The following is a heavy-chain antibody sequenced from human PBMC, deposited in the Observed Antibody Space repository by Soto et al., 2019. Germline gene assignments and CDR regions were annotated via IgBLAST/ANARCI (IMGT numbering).Heavy chain of an antibody. CDR2: IWYDDNNK. CDR1: GFTFTSYG. V-gene: IGHV3-33*01. Sequence: QEQLVESGGGVVQPGRSLRLSCAASGFTFTSYGMHWVRQAPGKGLEWVALIWYDDNNKNYADSVKGRFTISRDNTKNTLYLQMNSLRAEDTAVYYCARPRVAISGGMDVWGQGTTVTVSS. CDR3: ARPRVAISGGMDV. J-gene: IGHJ6*02. D-gene: IGHD3-9*01.